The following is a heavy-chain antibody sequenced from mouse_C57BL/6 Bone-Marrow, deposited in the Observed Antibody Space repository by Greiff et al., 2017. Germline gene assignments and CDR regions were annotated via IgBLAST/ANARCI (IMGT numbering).Heavy chain of an antibody. V-gene: IGHV1-47*01. Sequence: VQLQQSGAELVKPGASVKLSCKASGYTFTTYPIEWMKQNHGQSLEWIGNFHPYNDDTKYNEKFKGKATLTVEKSSSTVYLELSRLTSDDSAVYYCEKRYYDSRHCYFDVWGTGTTVTVAA. D-gene: IGHD1-1*01. J-gene: IGHJ1*03. CDR2: FHPYNDDT. CDR1: GYTFTTYP. CDR3: EKRYYDSRHCYFDV.